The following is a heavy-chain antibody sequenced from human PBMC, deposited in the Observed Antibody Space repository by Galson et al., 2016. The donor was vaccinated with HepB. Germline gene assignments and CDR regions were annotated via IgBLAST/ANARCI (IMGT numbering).Heavy chain of an antibody. Sequence: SLRLSCAAPGLMFSSSSMHWVRQAPGKGLEWISYISSRGDTIYYADSVKGRFTISRDNSKNTLYLQVNSLRVEDTAVYYCAKVVGTATYGYLQYWGQGTLVSVSS. CDR2: ISSRGDTI. CDR3: AKVVGTATYGYLQY. J-gene: IGHJ1*01. CDR1: GLMFSSSS. V-gene: IGHV3-23*01. D-gene: IGHD1-26*01.